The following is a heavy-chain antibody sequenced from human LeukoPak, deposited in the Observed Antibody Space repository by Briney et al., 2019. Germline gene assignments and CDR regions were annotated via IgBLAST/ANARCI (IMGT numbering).Heavy chain of an antibody. V-gene: IGHV5-51*01. CDR1: GYSFTSYW. J-gene: IGHJ5*02. CDR2: IYPGDSDT. Sequence: GESLKISCKGSGYSFTSYWIGWVRQMPEKGLEWMGIIYPGDSDTRYSPSFQGQVTISADKSISTAYLQWSSLKASDTAMYYCARPLVQWLGGPYWFDPWGQGTLVTVSS. D-gene: IGHD6-19*01. CDR3: ARPLVQWLGGPYWFDP.